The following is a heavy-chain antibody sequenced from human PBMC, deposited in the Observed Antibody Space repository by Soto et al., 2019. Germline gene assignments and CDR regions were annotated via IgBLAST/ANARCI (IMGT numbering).Heavy chain of an antibody. D-gene: IGHD6-13*01. V-gene: IGHV3-11*01. CDR3: ARDLGDSSSFYSYYYYYGMDV. CDR2: ISSSGSTI. J-gene: IGHJ6*02. Sequence: QVQLVESGGGLVKPGGSLRLSCAASGFTFSDYYMSWIRQAPGKGLEWVSYISSSGSTIYYADSVKGRFTISRDNAKNSLYLQMNSLRAEDTAVYYCARDLGDSSSFYSYYYYYGMDVWGQGTTVTVSS. CDR1: GFTFSDYY.